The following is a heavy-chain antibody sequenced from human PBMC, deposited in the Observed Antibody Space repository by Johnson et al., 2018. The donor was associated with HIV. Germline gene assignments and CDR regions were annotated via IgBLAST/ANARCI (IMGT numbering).Heavy chain of an antibody. CDR3: ARGGSSSWYGSKYYAFDI. CDR2: IYSGGST. V-gene: IGHV3-66*01. CDR1: GFTVSSNY. Sequence: VQLVESGGGLVQPGGSLRLSCAASGFTVSSNYMSWVRQAPGKGLEWVSVIYSGGSTYYAASVKGRCTISRDNSKNTLYLQMNSLRAEDTAVYYCARGGSSSWYGSKYYAFDIWGQGTMVTVSS. D-gene: IGHD6-13*01. J-gene: IGHJ3*02.